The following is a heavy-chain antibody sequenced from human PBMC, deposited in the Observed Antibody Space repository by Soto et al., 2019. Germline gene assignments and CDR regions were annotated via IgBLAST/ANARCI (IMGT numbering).Heavy chain of an antibody. CDR2: ISFSSSNI. D-gene: IGHD1-26*01. CDR3: ARAPGESGSYYGFFDN. CDR1: GFTFSSNN. Sequence: PGGSLRLSCEASGFTFSSNNLNWVRQAPGKGLEWVSYISFSSSNIYYADSVKGRFTISRDNAKNSLYLQMNSLRDEDTAVYYCARAPGESGSYYGFFDNWGQGTLVTVSS. J-gene: IGHJ4*02. V-gene: IGHV3-48*02.